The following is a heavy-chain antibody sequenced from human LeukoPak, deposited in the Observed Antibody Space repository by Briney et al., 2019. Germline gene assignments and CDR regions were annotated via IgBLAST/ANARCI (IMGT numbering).Heavy chain of an antibody. Sequence: ASVKVSCKAPGGTFSSYAISWVRQAPGQGLEWMGRIIPILGIANYAQKFQGRVTITADKSTSTAYMELSSLRSEDTAVYYCARDAGGSGWVDYWGQGTLVTVSS. CDR1: GGTFSSYA. J-gene: IGHJ4*02. D-gene: IGHD6-19*01. CDR3: ARDAGGSGWVDY. V-gene: IGHV1-69*04. CDR2: IIPILGIA.